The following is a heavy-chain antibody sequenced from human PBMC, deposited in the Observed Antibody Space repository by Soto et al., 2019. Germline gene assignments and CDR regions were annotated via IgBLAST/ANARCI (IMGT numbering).Heavy chain of an antibody. CDR3: ARDHEYYDFWSGYEEYYYYGMDV. J-gene: IGHJ6*02. CDR2: IYTSGST. D-gene: IGHD3-3*01. Sequence: TSETLSLTCTVSGGSFKSGSYSWSWIRQPPGKGLEWIGRIYTSGSTNYNPSLKSRVTMSVDTSKNQFSLKLSSVTAADTAVYYCARDHEYYDFWSGYEEYYYYGMDVWGQGTTVTVSS. CDR1: GGSFKSGSYS. V-gene: IGHV4-61*01.